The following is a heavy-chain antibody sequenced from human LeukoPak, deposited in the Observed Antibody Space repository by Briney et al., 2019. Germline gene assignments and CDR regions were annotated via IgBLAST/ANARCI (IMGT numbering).Heavy chain of an antibody. D-gene: IGHD2-2*01. V-gene: IGHV3-23*01. J-gene: IGHJ4*02. Sequence: GGSLRLSCAASGFTFSNYAMSWVRQAPGKGLEWVSAITDSGGHTYYADSVKGRFTISRANYKNTLYLQMNSLRAEDTAVYYCAKEEEIVVVPAAMVDYWGQGTLVTVSS. CDR1: GFTFSNYA. CDR2: ITDSGGHT. CDR3: AKEEEIVVVPAAMVDY.